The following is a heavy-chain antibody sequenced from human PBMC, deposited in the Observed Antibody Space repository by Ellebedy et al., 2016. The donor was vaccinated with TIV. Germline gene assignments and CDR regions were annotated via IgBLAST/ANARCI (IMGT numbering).Heavy chain of an antibody. J-gene: IGHJ4*02. D-gene: IGHD3-10*01. CDR2: IYHSGST. CDR1: GGSISSYS. V-gene: IGHV4-30-2*01. Sequence: SETLSLXXTVSGGSISSYSWSWIRQPPGKGLEWIGYIYHSGSTYYNPSLKSRVTISVDRSKNQFSLKLSSVTAADTAVYYCARDGSGGDFDYWGQGTLVTVSS. CDR3: ARDGSGGDFDY.